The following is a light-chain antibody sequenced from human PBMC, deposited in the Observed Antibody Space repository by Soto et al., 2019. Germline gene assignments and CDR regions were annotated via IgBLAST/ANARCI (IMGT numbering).Light chain of an antibody. J-gene: IGKJ1*01. CDR3: HQYNELPWT. CDR1: QSVSNN. V-gene: IGKV3-15*01. Sequence: EIVMTQSPATLSVSPGERATLSCRASQSVSNNLAWYQQKPGQAPRLLIYDASTRATGFPVRFSGSGSWTEFTLTISSLQSEDFSVYYCHQYNELPWTFGQETKVEIK. CDR2: DAS.